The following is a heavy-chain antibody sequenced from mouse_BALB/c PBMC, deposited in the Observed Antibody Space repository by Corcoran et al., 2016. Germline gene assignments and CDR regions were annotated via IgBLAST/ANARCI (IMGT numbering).Heavy chain of an antibody. CDR3: ARLRLYAMDY. D-gene: IGHD1-2*01. V-gene: IGHV14-3*02. CDR1: GFNIKDTY. J-gene: IGHJ4*01. Sequence: EVQLQQSGAELVKPGASVKLSCTASGFNIKDTYMPWVKQRPEQGLEWIGRIDPANGNTKYDPKFQGKATITADTSSNTAYLQLSSLTSEDTAVYYCARLRLYAMDYWGQGTSVTVSS. CDR2: IDPANGNT.